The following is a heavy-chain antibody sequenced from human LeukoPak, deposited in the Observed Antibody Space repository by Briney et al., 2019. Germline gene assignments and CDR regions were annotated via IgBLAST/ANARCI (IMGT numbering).Heavy chain of an antibody. CDR3: ATAAPPTGTTWDYYYYYMDV. Sequence: ASVKVSCKVSGYTLTELSMHWVRQAPGKGLEWMGGFDPEDGETIYAQKFQGRVTMTEDTSTDTAYMELSSLRSEDTAVYYCATAAPPTGTTWDYYYYYMDVWGKGTTVTVSS. D-gene: IGHD1-7*01. V-gene: IGHV1-24*01. J-gene: IGHJ6*03. CDR2: FDPEDGET. CDR1: GYTLTELS.